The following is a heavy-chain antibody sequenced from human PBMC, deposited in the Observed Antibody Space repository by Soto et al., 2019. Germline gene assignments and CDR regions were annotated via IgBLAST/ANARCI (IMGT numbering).Heavy chain of an antibody. V-gene: IGHV4-39*01. J-gene: IGHJ6*04. CDR3: ARVGATYYYFSGMDV. Sequence: SETLSLPCTVSGGSISSSSYYWGWIRQPPGKGLEWIGSIYYSGSTYYNPSLKSRVTISVDTSKNQFSLKLSSVTAADTAVYYCARVGATYYYFSGMDVWGKGTTVTVFS. CDR1: GGSISSSSYY. D-gene: IGHD1-26*01. CDR2: IYYSGST.